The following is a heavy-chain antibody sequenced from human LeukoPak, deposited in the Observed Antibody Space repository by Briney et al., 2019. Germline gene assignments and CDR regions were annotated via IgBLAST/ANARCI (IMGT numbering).Heavy chain of an antibody. J-gene: IGHJ4*02. CDR1: GDSISSSSYH. V-gene: IGHV4-39*01. Sequence: PSETLSLTCIVSGDSISSSSYHWGWIRQPPGKGLEMIGYVHYTGSTFYNSSLKSRVAISADTSQNQFSLSLTSVTAADTAVYYCATLGLLRGAGFNLATHFDFWGQGTLVTVSS. CDR3: ATLGLLRGAGFNLATHFDF. D-gene: IGHD1-26*01. CDR2: VHYTGST.